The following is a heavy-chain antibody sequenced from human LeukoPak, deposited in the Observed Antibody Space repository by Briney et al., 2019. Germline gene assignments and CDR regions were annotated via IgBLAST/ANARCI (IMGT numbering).Heavy chain of an antibody. J-gene: IGHJ4*02. Sequence: GASVKVSCKASGYTFTRYGITWVRQAPGQGLEWMGWISAYNGNTNYAHKVQGRVTMTTDTSTSTAYMELRSLSSDDTAVYYWARDNSAKSDCSSASCFHFNYWGQGTLVTVSS. CDR2: ISAYNGNT. D-gene: IGHD2-2*01. CDR1: GYTFTRYG. CDR3: ARDNSAKSDCSSASCFHFNY. V-gene: IGHV1-18*01.